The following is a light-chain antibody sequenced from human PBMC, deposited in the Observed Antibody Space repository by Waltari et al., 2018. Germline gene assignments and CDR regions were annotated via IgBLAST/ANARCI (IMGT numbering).Light chain of an antibody. CDR1: SDDVGRFDY. V-gene: IGLV2-14*03. CDR3: GSSARAAGI. CDR2: DVN. Sequence: QSALTQPASVSGSPGHSITIPCTGTSDDVGRFDYVSWYQQHPGKAPKLIIFDVNKRPVGGSHRFSGSKSGNTAFLAVSGRQAEDEADYYCGSSARAAGILGTGTKVTVL. J-gene: IGLJ1*01.